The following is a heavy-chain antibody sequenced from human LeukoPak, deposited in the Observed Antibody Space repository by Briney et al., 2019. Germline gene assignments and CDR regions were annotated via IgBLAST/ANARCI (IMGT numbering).Heavy chain of an antibody. V-gene: IGHV4-39*01. J-gene: IGHJ4*02. CDR1: GGSIRSSSYC. CDR2: IYYSGNT. Sequence: SETLSLTCTVSGGSIRSSSYCWGWIRQPPGKGLEWIGTIYYSGNTYYNPSLKSRVTISVDTSKNQFSLKLSSVTAVDTAVYYCARRGGFYYFDYWGQGTLVTVSS. CDR3: ARRGGFYYFDY. D-gene: IGHD3-16*01.